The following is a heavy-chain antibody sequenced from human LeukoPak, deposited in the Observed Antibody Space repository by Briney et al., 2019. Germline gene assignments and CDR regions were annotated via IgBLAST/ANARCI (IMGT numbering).Heavy chain of an antibody. CDR2: INPNGGST. CDR1: GYTFTSYY. J-gene: IGHJ4*02. V-gene: IGHV1-46*01. Sequence: GASVKVSCKASGYTFTSYYLHWVRQAPGQGLEWMGIINPNGGSTSNAQKFQGRVTMPRDTSTSTVYMELSRLRSEDTAVYYCARVRYYDNGGYSHFDYWGQGTLVTVSS. D-gene: IGHD3-22*01. CDR3: ARVRYYDNGGYSHFDY.